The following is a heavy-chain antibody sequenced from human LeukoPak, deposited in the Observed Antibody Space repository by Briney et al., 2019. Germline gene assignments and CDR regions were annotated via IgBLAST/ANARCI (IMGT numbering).Heavy chain of an antibody. CDR1: GFTFSSYW. J-gene: IGHJ4*02. CDR2: INSDGSST. CDR3: ARDSDYGDYGADY. D-gene: IGHD4-17*01. Sequence: PGGSLRLSCAASGFTFSSYWMHWVRQAPGRGLVWVSRINSDGSSTSYADSVKGRFTISRDNAKNTLYLQMNSLRAEDTAVYYCARDSDYGDYGADYWGQGTLVTVSS. V-gene: IGHV3-74*01.